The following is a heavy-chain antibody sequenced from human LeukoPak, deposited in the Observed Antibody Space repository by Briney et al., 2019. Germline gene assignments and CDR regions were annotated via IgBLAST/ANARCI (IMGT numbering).Heavy chain of an antibody. Sequence: GGSLRLSCAASGFXFSSYAISWVRQAPGKGLEWVSGISDSGGYTYYADSVKGRFTISRDNSKNTLYLQMNSLRAEDTAVYYCAKESDSSGYFDYWGQGTLVTVSS. J-gene: IGHJ4*02. D-gene: IGHD3-22*01. CDR2: ISDSGGYT. CDR1: GFXFSSYA. CDR3: AKESDSSGYFDY. V-gene: IGHV3-23*01.